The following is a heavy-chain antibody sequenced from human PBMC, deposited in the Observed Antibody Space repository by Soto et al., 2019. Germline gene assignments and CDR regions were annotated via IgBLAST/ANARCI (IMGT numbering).Heavy chain of an antibody. D-gene: IGHD3-10*01. CDR1: DYTFSSRV. J-gene: IGHJ3*02. V-gene: IGHV1-18*01. Sequence: ASVKVSCKASDYTFSSRVLSWVRQAPGQGLEWMGWISVYGGNTNYAQKFQGRVSMTADKSTTTAYMELKSLRSDNTAVYYCARIRDITSRTDSFDSWGQGTMGTVAS. CDR3: ARIRDITSRTDSFDS. CDR2: ISVYGGNT.